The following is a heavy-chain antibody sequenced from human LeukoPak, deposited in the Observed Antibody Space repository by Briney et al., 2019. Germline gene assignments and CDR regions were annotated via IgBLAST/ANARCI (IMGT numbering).Heavy chain of an antibody. D-gene: IGHD3-22*01. Sequence: SETLSLTCTVSGGSISSYYWSWIRQPPGKGLEWIGYIYYSGSTNYNPSLKSRVTISVDTSKNQFSLKLSPVTAADTAVYYCARVGDSSGYSIDYWGQGTLVTVSS. CDR3: ARVGDSSGYSIDY. J-gene: IGHJ4*02. CDR1: GGSISSYY. V-gene: IGHV4-59*01. CDR2: IYYSGST.